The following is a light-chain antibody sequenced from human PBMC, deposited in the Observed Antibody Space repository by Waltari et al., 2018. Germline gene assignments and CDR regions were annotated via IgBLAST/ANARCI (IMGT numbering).Light chain of an antibody. V-gene: IGLV4-69*01. Sequence: QLVLTQSPSASASLGASVKLTCTLSSGHNTYAISWHQQQPEKGPRLLMKLNSAGSHSKGDGIPARFSGSRSGAERYLAISSRQSEDEADYYCQTWGAGDVVFGGGTKLTVL. CDR3: QTWGAGDVV. J-gene: IGLJ2*01. CDR1: SGHNTYA. CDR2: LNSAGSH.